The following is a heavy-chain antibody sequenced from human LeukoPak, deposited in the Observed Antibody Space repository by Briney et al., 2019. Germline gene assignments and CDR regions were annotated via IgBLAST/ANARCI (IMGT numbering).Heavy chain of an antibody. CDR3: ARVTGVGSKVVYPFDP. V-gene: IGHV1-46*01. CDR2: INPSGGST. CDR1: GYTFTSYY. Sequence: ASVKVSCKASGYTFTSYYMHWARQAPGQGLEWMGIINPSGGSTSYAQKFQGRVTMTRDTSTSTVYMELSSLRSEDTAVYYCARVTGVGSKVVYPFDPWGQGTLVTVSS. J-gene: IGHJ5*02. D-gene: IGHD3-22*01.